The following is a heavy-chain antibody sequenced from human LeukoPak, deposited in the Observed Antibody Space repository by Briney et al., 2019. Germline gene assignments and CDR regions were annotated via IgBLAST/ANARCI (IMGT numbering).Heavy chain of an antibody. D-gene: IGHD3-10*01. CDR2: INAGNGNT. CDR1: GYTFTSYA. J-gene: IGHJ5*02. V-gene: IGHV1-3*03. CDR3: ARGSRILWFGEFNLYNWFDP. Sequence: ASVKVSCKASGYTFTSYAMHWVRQAPGQRLEWMGWINAGNGNTKYSQEFQGRVTITRDTSASTAYMELSSLRSEDMAVYYCARGSRILWFGEFNLYNWFDPWGQGTLVTVSS.